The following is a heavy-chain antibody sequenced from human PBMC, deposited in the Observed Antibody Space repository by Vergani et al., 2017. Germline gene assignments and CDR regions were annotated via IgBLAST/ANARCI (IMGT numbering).Heavy chain of an antibody. Sequence: QVQLVQSGAEVKKPGASVKVSCKASGYTFTSYDINWVRQATGQGLEWMGWMNPNSGNTGYAQKFQGRVTMTRNTSISTAYMELSSLRSEDTAVYYCARGAQYDFWRHIGGMDVWGQGTTVTVSS. CDR1: GYTFTSYD. CDR3: ARGAQYDFWRHIGGMDV. V-gene: IGHV1-8*01. J-gene: IGHJ6*02. CDR2: MNPNSGNT. D-gene: IGHD3-3*01.